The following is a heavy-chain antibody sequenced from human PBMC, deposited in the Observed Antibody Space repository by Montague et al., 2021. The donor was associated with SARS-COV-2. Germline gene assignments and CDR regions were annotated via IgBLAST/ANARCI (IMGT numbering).Heavy chain of an antibody. CDR2: INNSGST. D-gene: IGHD3-22*01. Sequence: SETLSLTCAVYGGSFSGHYWSWIRQPPGKGLEWIGEINNSGSTNYKPSLKSRVTISVDTSKNQFSLKLHSVTAADTAVYYCARGRIEVSMIVVVLTGASYYMDVWGKGTTVTVSS. V-gene: IGHV4-34*01. CDR3: ARGRIEVSMIVVVLTGASYYMDV. J-gene: IGHJ6*03. CDR1: GGSFSGHY.